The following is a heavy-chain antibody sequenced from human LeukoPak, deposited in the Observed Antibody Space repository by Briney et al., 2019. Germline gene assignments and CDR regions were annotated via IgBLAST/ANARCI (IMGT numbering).Heavy chain of an antibody. D-gene: IGHD4-11*01. V-gene: IGHV3-23*01. Sequence: GGSLRLSCAASGFTVSSNYMSWVRQAPGKGLEWVSAISGSGGSTYYADSVKGRFTISRDNSKNTLYLQMNSLRAEDTAVYYCAKYSYYYGMDVWGQGTTVTVSS. CDR2: ISGSGGST. CDR3: AKYSYYYGMDV. CDR1: GFTVSSNY. J-gene: IGHJ6*02.